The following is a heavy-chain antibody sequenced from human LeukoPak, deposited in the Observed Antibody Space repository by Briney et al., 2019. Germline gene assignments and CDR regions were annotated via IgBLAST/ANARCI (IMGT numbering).Heavy chain of an antibody. Sequence: SETLSLTCAVSGYSISSGYYWGWIRQPPGKGLEWSGSIYHSGSTYYNPSLKSRVTISVDTSKNQFSLKLSSVTAADTAVYYCARHLSGYCSGGSCYSGTPVNFDYWGQGTLVTVSS. CDR1: GYSISSGYY. CDR3: ARHLSGYCSGGSCYSGTPVNFDY. J-gene: IGHJ4*02. CDR2: IYHSGST. D-gene: IGHD2-15*01. V-gene: IGHV4-38-2*01.